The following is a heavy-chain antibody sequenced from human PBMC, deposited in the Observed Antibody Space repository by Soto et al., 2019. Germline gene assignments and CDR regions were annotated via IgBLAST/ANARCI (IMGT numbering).Heavy chain of an antibody. CDR2: VNQVGSEK. CDR1: GFTFRGSW. Sequence: EVQLVESGGGLVQPGGSLRLTCAASGFTFRGSWMSWVRQAPGKGLDWVANVNQVGSEKYYVDSVKGRFTISRDNANNSLYLQMNSLRAEETGVDYCARGGGNFDQWGRGTLVTVSS. CDR3: ARGGGNFDQ. D-gene: IGHD3-16*01. V-gene: IGHV3-7*04. J-gene: IGHJ4*02.